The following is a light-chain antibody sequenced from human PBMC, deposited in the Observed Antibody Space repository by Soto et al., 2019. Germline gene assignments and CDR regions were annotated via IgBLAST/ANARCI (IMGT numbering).Light chain of an antibody. CDR1: QSVGTY. CDR2: KAS. CDR3: QQYYSYPWT. Sequence: DIQMTQSPSTLSASVGDRVTITCRASQSVGTYLAWFQQRPGKAPKGLISKASTLESGAPSRFTGSGSGTEFALTITSLQPEDFATYYCQQYYSYPWTFGQGTKVDI. J-gene: IGKJ1*01. V-gene: IGKV1-5*03.